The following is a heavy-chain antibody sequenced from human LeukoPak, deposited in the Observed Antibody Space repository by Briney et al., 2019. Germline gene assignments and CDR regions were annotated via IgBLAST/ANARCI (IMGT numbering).Heavy chain of an antibody. J-gene: IGHJ6*03. CDR3: ARVAGTNYYYYYMYV. CDR2: IYYSGST. Sequence: SETLPLTCTVSGGSISSYYWSWFRQPPGKGLEWIGGIYYSGSTNYKPSLKSRVTISVDTSRNQFALKLSSVAAADTAVHYCARVAGTNYYYYYMYVGGKETTVTVSS. V-gene: IGHV4-59*01. D-gene: IGHD4-17*01. CDR1: GGSISSYY.